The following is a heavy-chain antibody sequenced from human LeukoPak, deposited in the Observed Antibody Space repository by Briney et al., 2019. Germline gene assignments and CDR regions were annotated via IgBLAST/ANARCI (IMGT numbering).Heavy chain of an antibody. CDR2: INHSGST. V-gene: IGHV4-34*01. Sequence: SETLSLTCAVYGGSFIGYYWSWIRQPPGKGLEWIGEINHSGSTNYNPSLKSRVTISVDTSKNQFSLKLSSVTAADTAVYYCARMPNLWGQGTMVTVSS. CDR1: GGSFIGYY. CDR3: ARMPNL. D-gene: IGHD2-2*01. J-gene: IGHJ3*01.